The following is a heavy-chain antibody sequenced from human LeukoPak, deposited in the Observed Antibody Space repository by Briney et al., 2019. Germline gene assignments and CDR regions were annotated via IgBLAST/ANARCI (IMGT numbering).Heavy chain of an antibody. CDR2: ISGSGGST. Sequence: GGSLRLSCAASGFTFSSYAMSWVRQDPGKGLEWVSAISGSGGSTYYADSVKGRFTISRDNSKNTLYLQMNSLRAEDTAVYYCVRNLAVAGTCFDSWGQGTLVTVSS. D-gene: IGHD6-19*01. V-gene: IGHV3-23*01. J-gene: IGHJ4*02. CDR1: GFTFSSYA. CDR3: VRNLAVAGTCFDS.